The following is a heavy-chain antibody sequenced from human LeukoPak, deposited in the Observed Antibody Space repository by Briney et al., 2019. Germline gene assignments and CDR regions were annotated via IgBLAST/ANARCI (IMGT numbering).Heavy chain of an antibody. CDR2: ISSSSSYT. CDR1: GFTFSDYY. V-gene: IGHV3-11*06. Sequence: GGSLRLSCAASGFTFSDYYMSWIRQAPGKGLEWVSYISSSSSYTNYADSVKGRFTISRDNAKNSLYLQMNGLRAEDTAVYYCARGGVTGHYYYYGMDVWGQGTTVTVSS. J-gene: IGHJ6*02. D-gene: IGHD2-21*02. CDR3: ARGGVTGHYYYYGMDV.